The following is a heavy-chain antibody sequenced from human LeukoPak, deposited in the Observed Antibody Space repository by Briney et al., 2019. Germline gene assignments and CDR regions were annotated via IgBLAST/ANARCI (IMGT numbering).Heavy chain of an antibody. CDR2: IYSGGST. Sequence: GGSLRLSCAASGFTVSSNYMSWVRQAPGKGLESVSVIYSGGSTYYADSVKGRFTISRDNSKNTLYLQMNSLRAEDTAVYYCARAPGMEWPYDAFDIWGQGTMVTVSS. J-gene: IGHJ3*02. CDR1: GFTVSSNY. D-gene: IGHD3-3*01. CDR3: ARAPGMEWPYDAFDI. V-gene: IGHV3-53*01.